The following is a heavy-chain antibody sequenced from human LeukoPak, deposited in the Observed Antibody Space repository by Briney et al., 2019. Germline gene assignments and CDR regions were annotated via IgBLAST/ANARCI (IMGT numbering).Heavy chain of an antibody. D-gene: IGHD4-11*01. CDR1: GGSFSGYY. Sequence: LSLTCAVYGGSFSGYYWSWIRQAPGKGLEWVSYISSSGSTIYYADSVKGRFTISRDNDKNSLYLQMTGLTVADTAVYYCARTVPCYPDDYFDYWGQGTLVTVSS. CDR2: ISSSGSTI. J-gene: IGHJ4*02. V-gene: IGHV3-11*04. CDR3: ARTVPCYPDDYFDY.